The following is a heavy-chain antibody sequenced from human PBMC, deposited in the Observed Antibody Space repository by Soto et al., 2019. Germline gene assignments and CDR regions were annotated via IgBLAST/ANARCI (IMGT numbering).Heavy chain of an antibody. V-gene: IGHV5-51*01. Sequence: GVTLQISSKGSGYRFTSYWIGWVRQMPGKGLELMGIIYPGDSNTRYRPSFQGQVTISADKSISTAYLQWSSLKASATAMYYCVRQRRVGYCWGGSGYWYTYYAMDVWGQVTTVTLPS. J-gene: IGHJ6*02. CDR3: VRQRRVGYCWGGSGYWYTYYAMDV. CDR1: GYRFTSYW. CDR2: IYPGDSNT. D-gene: IGHD2-15*01.